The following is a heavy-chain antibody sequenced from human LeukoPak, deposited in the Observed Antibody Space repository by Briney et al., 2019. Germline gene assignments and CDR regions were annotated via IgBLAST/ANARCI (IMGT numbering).Heavy chain of an antibody. V-gene: IGHV4-34*01. CDR1: GVSFSGYY. J-gene: IGHJ4*02. D-gene: IGHD7-27*01. Sequence: PSETLYLTCAVYGVSFSGYYWSWIRQPPGKGLEWIGEINHSGSTNYNPSLKRRVTISVDTSKNQFSLKLSSVTAADTAVYYCARGRRRSGEGDWGQGTLVTVSS. CDR3: ARGRRRSGEGD. CDR2: INHSGST.